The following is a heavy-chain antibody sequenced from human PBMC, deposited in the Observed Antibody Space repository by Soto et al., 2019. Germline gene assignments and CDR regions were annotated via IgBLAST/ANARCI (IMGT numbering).Heavy chain of an antibody. D-gene: IGHD3-22*01. CDR1: RGSISSADYY. CDR2: INHSGRV. CDR3: STRAYDTNGYYRFDP. Sequence: SETLSLTCTVSRGSISSADYYWSWIRQPPGKGLEWIGDINHSGRVNYSPSLKSRVTISLDTSKNQFSLTLSAVTAADTAMYYCSTRAYDTNGYYRFDPWGQGTLVTVSS. J-gene: IGHJ5*01. V-gene: IGHV4-30-4*03.